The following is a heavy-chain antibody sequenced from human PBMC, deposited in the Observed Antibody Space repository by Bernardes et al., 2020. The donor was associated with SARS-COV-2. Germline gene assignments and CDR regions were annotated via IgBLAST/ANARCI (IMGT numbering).Heavy chain of an antibody. Sequence: SETLSLTCSLSGGAISSYYWSWVRQSPQKGLEWIGYFYYGGVTEYNPSLKSRVTISGDTSRNQLSLDLISVTTADTAVYYCVRHGGCRARCYESPWFYMDVWGKGTTVTVSS. CDR1: GGAISSYY. V-gene: IGHV4-59*08. CDR3: VRHGGCRARCYESPWFYMDV. D-gene: IGHD2-2*01. CDR2: FYYGGVT. J-gene: IGHJ6*03.